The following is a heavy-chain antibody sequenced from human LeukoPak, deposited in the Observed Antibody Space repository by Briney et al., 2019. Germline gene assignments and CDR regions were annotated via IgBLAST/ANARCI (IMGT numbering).Heavy chain of an antibody. CDR3: ARSGYSYDLPDY. J-gene: IGHJ4*02. V-gene: IGHV3-53*01. Sequence: GGSLRLSCAASGFTFSSNYMSWVRQAPGKGLEGVSVIYSGGSTYYADSVKGRFTISRDNSKNTLYLQMNSLRAEDTAVYYCARSGYSYDLPDYWGQGTLVTVSS. CDR1: GFTFSSNY. CDR2: IYSGGST. D-gene: IGHD5-18*01.